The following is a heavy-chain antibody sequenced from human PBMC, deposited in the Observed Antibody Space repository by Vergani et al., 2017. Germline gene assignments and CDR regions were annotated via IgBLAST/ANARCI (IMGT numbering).Heavy chain of an antibody. V-gene: IGHV3-9*01. CDR1: GFTFDDYA. J-gene: IGHJ3*02. Sequence: DVQLVESGGGLVQPGRSLRLSCAASGFTFDDYAMHWVRQAPGKGLEWVSGISWNSGSIGYADSVKGRFTISRDNAKNSLYLQMNSLRAEDTALYYCAKDLHSSGWYVSDAFDIWGQGTMVTVSS. CDR3: AKDLHSSGWYVSDAFDI. D-gene: IGHD6-13*01. CDR2: ISWNSGSI.